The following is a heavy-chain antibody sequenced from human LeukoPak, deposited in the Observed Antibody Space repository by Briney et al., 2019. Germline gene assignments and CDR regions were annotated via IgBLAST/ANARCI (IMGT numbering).Heavy chain of an antibody. J-gene: IGHJ4*02. CDR2: INPSGGST. D-gene: IGHD1-26*01. CDR3: ARSGHIRLWDLPTPFDF. Sequence: GASVKVSCKASGYTFTNYYMHWVRQAPGQGLEWMGIINPSGGSTSYAQNVQGRLTLTRDTSASTVSMELSSLRSEDTAVYYCARSGHIRLWDLPTPFDFWGQGTLVTVSS. CDR1: GYTFTNYY. V-gene: IGHV1-46*01.